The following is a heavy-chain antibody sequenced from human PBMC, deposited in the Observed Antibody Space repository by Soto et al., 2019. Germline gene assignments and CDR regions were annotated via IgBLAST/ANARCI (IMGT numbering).Heavy chain of an antibody. V-gene: IGHV1-69*12. Sequence: QVQLVQSGAEVKKPGSSVKVSCKASGGTFSSYAISWVRQAPGQGLEWMGGIIPIFGTANYAQKYQGRVPITADEPTNKAYMHLSRLRSEYTAVYYGARDRGDGGPDYWGQGPLVTVSS. CDR2: IIPIFGTA. CDR1: GGTFSSYA. CDR3: ARDRGDGGPDY. D-gene: IGHD3-16*01. J-gene: IGHJ4*02.